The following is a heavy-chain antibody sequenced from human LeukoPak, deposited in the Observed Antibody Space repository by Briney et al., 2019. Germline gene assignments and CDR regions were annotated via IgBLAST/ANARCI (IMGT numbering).Heavy chain of an antibody. CDR3: ARYSSSWETYYFDN. J-gene: IGHJ4*02. CDR2: IKEDGSAK. Sequence: PGGSLRLSCAASGFTFSTYSMSWVRQAPGKGLEWVANIKEDGSAKYYVDSVKGRFTISRDNAKNSLYLQMNSLRAEDTALYYCARYSSSWETYYFDNWGQGTLVTVSS. CDR1: GFTFSTYS. D-gene: IGHD6-13*01. V-gene: IGHV3-7*03.